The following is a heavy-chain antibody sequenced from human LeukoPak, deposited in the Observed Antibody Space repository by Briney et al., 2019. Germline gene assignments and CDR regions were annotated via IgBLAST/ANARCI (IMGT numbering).Heavy chain of an antibody. J-gene: IGHJ4*02. CDR1: GYTFTSYG. CDR2: ISAYNGNT. V-gene: IGHV1-18*01. CDR3: ARGGRCYGGNSGGTYFDY. D-gene: IGHD4-23*01. Sequence: GASVKVSCKASGYTFTSYGISWVRQAPGQGLEWMGWISAYNGNTNYAQKLQGRVTMTTDTSTSTAYMELRSLRSDDTAVYYCARGGRCYGGNSGGTYFDYWGQRTRVTVSS.